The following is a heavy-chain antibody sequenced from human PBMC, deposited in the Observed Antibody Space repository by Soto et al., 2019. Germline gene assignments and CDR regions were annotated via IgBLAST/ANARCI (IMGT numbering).Heavy chain of an antibody. D-gene: IGHD3-3*01. CDR3: ARSSNYDFWSGYRHYYYYGMVV. CDR1: GGTFSSYA. Sequence: QVQLVQSGAEVKKPGSSVKVSCKASGGTFSSYAISWVRQAPGQGLEWMGGIIPIFGTANYAQKFQGRVTITADESTSTAYMELSSLRSEDTAVYYCARSSNYDFWSGYRHYYYYGMVVWGQGTTVTVSS. CDR2: IIPIFGTA. J-gene: IGHJ6*02. V-gene: IGHV1-69*01.